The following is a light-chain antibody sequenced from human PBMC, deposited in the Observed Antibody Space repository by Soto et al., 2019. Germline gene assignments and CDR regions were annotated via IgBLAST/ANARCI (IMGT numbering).Light chain of an antibody. CDR1: SSNIGAGYD. CDR3: QSYDSSLTSIV. Sequence: VLTPPPSMSGSPGQRVTISCTGSSSNIGAGYDVHWYQQLPGTAPKLLIYGNSNRPSGVPDRFSGSKSGTSASLAITGLQAEDEADYYCQSYDSSLTSIVFGTGTKVTVL. J-gene: IGLJ1*01. V-gene: IGLV1-40*01. CDR2: GNS.